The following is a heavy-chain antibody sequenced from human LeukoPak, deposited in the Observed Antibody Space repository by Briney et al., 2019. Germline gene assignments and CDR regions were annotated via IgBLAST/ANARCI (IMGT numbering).Heavy chain of an antibody. V-gene: IGHV3-9*03. CDR3: AKSGGSPGCNGYYDYFDY. Sequence: GGSLRLSCAASGFTFDDYAMHWVPQAPGKGLEWVSSISWNSGSIDYADSVKGRFTISRDNAKNSLYLQMNSLRAEDMALYYCAKSGGSPGCNGYYDYFDYWGQGTLVTVSS. CDR2: ISWNSGSI. CDR1: GFTFDDYA. D-gene: IGHD3-22*01. J-gene: IGHJ4*02.